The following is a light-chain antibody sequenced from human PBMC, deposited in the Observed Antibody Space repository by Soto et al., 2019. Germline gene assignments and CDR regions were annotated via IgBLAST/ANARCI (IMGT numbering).Light chain of an antibody. Sequence: EIVMTQSSATLSVSPGERATLSCRASQSVSSKLAWYQQKPGQAPRLLIYGASTRATGIPARFSGSGSGTEFTLTISSLQSEDFAVYYCQQTYTTPEITFGQGTRLEI. CDR1: QSVSSK. J-gene: IGKJ5*01. CDR2: GAS. CDR3: QQTYTTPEIT. V-gene: IGKV3-15*01.